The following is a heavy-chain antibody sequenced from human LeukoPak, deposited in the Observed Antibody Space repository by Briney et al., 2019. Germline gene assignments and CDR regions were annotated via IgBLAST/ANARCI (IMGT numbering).Heavy chain of an antibody. CDR3: ATVDYGVPGTGFDP. V-gene: IGHV1-24*01. CDR2: FDPEDGET. Sequence: VASVKVSCKVSGYTLTELSMHWVRQAPGKGLEWMGGFDPEDGETIYAQKFQGRVTMTEDTSTDTAYMELSSLRSEDTAVYYCATVDYGVPGTGFDPWGQGTLVTVSS. CDR1: GYTLTELS. D-gene: IGHD4-17*01. J-gene: IGHJ5*02.